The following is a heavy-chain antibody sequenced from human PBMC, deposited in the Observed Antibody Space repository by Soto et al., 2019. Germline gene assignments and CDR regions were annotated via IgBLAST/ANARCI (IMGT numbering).Heavy chain of an antibody. Sequence: GASVKVSCKASGYTFTNYGINWVRQAPGRGLEWLGWVSAYNGERRYAQRVQARVIMTTDTSTTTAYMELRSLRSYDTAVYYCSRGTSIPASGDYWGQGTLVTVSS. CDR2: VSAYNGER. J-gene: IGHJ4*01. V-gene: IGHV1-18*01. D-gene: IGHD6-6*01. CDR1: GYTFTNYG. CDR3: SRGTSIPASGDY.